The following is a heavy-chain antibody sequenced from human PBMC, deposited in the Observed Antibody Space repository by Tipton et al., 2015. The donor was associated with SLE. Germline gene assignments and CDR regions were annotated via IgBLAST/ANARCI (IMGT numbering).Heavy chain of an antibody. CDR1: GGSISSSFY. Sequence: LRLSCTVSGGSISSSFYWTWIRQVPGKGLEWIGSIYYSGTTYHNPSLKSRVTMSVDTSKNQFSLELRSVTAADTAVYYCARGARRHLEWLGDNWFDPWGQGTLVTVSS. J-gene: IGHJ5*02. V-gene: IGHV4-39*01. CDR2: IYYSGTT. D-gene: IGHD3-3*01. CDR3: ARGARRHLEWLGDNWFDP.